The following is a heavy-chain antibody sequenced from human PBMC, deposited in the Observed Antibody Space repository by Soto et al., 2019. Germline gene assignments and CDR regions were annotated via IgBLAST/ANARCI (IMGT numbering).Heavy chain of an antibody. Sequence: QVQLQESGPGLVKPSQTLSLTCTVSGGSISSGGYYWSWIRQHPGKGLAWIGYIYYSGSTYYNPSLKSLVTISVDTSKNQFSLKLSSVTAADTAVYYCARDLVFGDSRQIDYWGQGTLVTVSS. CDR3: ARDLVFGDSRQIDY. D-gene: IGHD4-17*01. CDR1: GGSISSGGYY. CDR2: IYYSGST. J-gene: IGHJ4*02. V-gene: IGHV4-31*01.